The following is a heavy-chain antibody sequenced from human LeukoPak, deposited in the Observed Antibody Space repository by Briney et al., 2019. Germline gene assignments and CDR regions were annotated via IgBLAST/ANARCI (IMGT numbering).Heavy chain of an antibody. V-gene: IGHV3-23*01. Sequence: PGGSLRLSCAASGFTFSSYAMSWVRQAPGKGLEWVSAISGSGGSTYYADSVKGRFTISRDSSKNTLYLQMYSLRAEDTAVYYCARPYCSSTSCHLFSYYMDVWGKGTTVTVSS. CDR3: ARPYCSSTSCHLFSYYMDV. CDR1: GFTFSSYA. CDR2: ISGSGGST. J-gene: IGHJ6*03. D-gene: IGHD2-2*01.